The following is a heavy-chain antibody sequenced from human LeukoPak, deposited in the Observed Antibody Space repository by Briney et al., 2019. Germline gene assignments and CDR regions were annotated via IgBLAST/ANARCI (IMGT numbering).Heavy chain of an antibody. V-gene: IGHV1-8*01. CDR2: MNPNSGNT. CDR3: ARDYVEMATIAGY. Sequence: GASVKVSCKASGYTFTSYDINWVRQATGQGLEWMGWMNPNSGNTGYAQKFQGRVTMTRNTSINTAYMELSSLRSEDTAVYYCARDYVEMATIAGYWGQGTLVTVSS. D-gene: IGHD5-24*01. CDR1: GYTFTSYD. J-gene: IGHJ4*02.